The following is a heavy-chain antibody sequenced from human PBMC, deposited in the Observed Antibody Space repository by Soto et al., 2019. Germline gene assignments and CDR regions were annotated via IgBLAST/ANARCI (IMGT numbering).Heavy chain of an antibody. CDR3: AKSRSSGWYGWFDP. D-gene: IGHD6-19*01. Sequence: SGPTRVNPTQTLTLTCIFSGFSLRTSGVAVGWVRQRRGQGLELLGSIYWNDDKRYRPYLKSTLTIPKDTPKNQVVQTMPNMDPLATATYYCAKSRSSGWYGWFDPWGQGTLVTVS. J-gene: IGHJ5*02. V-gene: IGHV2-5*01. CDR2: IYWNDDK. CDR1: GFSLRTSGVA.